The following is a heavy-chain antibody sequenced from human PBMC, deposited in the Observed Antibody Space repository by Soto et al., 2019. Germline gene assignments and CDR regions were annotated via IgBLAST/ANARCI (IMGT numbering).Heavy chain of an antibody. CDR3: ARDSPAGSYYDSSGYYGFDY. V-gene: IGHV6-1*01. D-gene: IGHD3-22*01. CDR2: TYYRSKWYN. Sequence: PSQTLSLTCAISGDSVSGNSAAWNWIRQSPSRGLEWLGRTYYRSKWYNDYAVSVKSRITVTPDTSKNQFSLQLNSVTPEDTAVYYCARDSPAGSYYDSSGYYGFDYWGQGTLVTVSS. CDR1: GDSVSGNSAA. J-gene: IGHJ4*02.